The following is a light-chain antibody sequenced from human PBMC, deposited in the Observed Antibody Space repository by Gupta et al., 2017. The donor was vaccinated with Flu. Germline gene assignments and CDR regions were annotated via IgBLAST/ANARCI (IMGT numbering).Light chain of an antibody. V-gene: IGKV3-20*01. CDR2: SAS. CDR3: QQHAGSPFT. Sequence: EIVLTQSPGTLSLSPGERATLSCRASQSLSGALAWYQQKPGQAPRLLIFSASGRATGTPGRFSGSGSGTDFTLTISRLEPEDFAVYYCQQHAGSPFTFGHGTTVDIK. J-gene: IGKJ3*01. CDR1: QSLSGA.